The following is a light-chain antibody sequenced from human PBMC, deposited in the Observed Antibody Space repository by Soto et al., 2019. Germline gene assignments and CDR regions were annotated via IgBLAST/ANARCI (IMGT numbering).Light chain of an antibody. CDR3: MQDVELPFT. J-gene: IGKJ4*01. CDR2: EVS. V-gene: IGKV2D-29*01. CDR1: QSLLHRDGKTY. Sequence: DIVMTQSPLSLPVTPVEPDSMSCKSSQSLLHRDGKTYLYWYLQKPGQPPQLLIYEVSNRFSGVSDRFSASGSGTDFTLKISRVEAEDVGVYYCMQDVELPFTFGGGTKVDIK.